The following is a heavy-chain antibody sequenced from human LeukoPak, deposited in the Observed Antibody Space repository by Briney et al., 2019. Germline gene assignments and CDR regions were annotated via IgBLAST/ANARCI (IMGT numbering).Heavy chain of an antibody. D-gene: IGHD2-2*01. CDR2: ISYDGTYK. Sequence: GGSLRLSCAASGFTFSTYGIHWVRQGPGKGLEWVAVISYDGTYKYYGDSVKGRFTISRDNSKNTLYLQMNSLRAEDTAVYYCAKNADHIVVVPATMGHWGQGTLVAVSS. V-gene: IGHV3-30*18. CDR1: GFTFSTYG. CDR3: AKNADHIVVVPATMGH. J-gene: IGHJ4*02.